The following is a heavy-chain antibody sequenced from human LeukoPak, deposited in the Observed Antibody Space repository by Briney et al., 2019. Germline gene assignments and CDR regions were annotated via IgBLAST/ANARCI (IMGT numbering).Heavy chain of an antibody. CDR1: GFPLSSYA. D-gene: IGHD2-21*01. Sequence: PGGSLRLSRAASGFPLSSYAMSWVRQAPGKGLEWVSATSSSDAGTYYADSVRGRFTISRDNSKNTLYLQMNSLRLEDAAVYFCARAPVTSCRGAYCYPFDYWGQGTQVTVSS. V-gene: IGHV3-23*01. CDR2: TSSSDAGT. CDR3: ARAPVTSCRGAYCYPFDY. J-gene: IGHJ4*02.